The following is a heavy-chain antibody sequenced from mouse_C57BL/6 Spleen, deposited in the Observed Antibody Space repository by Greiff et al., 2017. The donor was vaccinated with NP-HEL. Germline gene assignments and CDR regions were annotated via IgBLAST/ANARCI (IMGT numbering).Heavy chain of an antibody. Sequence: EVKLVESGGGLVKPGGSLKLSCAASGFTFSSYAMSWVRQTPEKRLAWVATISDGGSYTSYPDNVKGRFTIARDNAKNNLYLQMSHLKSEDTAMYYCARDRGYYSNFYWYFDVWGTGTMVTVSS. J-gene: IGHJ1*03. CDR3: ARDRGYYSNFYWYFDV. V-gene: IGHV5-4*01. CDR1: GFTFSSYA. CDR2: ISDGGSYT. D-gene: IGHD2-5*01.